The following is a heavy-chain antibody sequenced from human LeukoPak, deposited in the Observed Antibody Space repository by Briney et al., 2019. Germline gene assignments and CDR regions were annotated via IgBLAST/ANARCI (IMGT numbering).Heavy chain of an antibody. CDR3: ARHSHVDTAMVTIY. V-gene: IGHV5-51*01. D-gene: IGHD5-18*01. Sequence: PGESLKISCKGSGYSFTSYWTGWVRQMPGKGLEGMGIIYPGDSDTRYSPSFQGQVTISADKSISTAYLQWSSLKASDTAMYYCARHSHVDTAMVTIYWGQGTLVTVSS. CDR1: GYSFTSYW. CDR2: IYPGDSDT. J-gene: IGHJ4*02.